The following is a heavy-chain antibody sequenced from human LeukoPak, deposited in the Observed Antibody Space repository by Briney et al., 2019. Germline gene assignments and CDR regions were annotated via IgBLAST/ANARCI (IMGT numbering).Heavy chain of an antibody. Sequence: SETLSLTCTVSGGSISSYYWSWIRQPPGKGLEWIGYIYYSGSTNYNSSFKSRVTISIDTSKNQFSLKLSSVTAADTAVYYCASTSRGGSSGWYADLGAFDIWGQGTMVSVSS. J-gene: IGHJ3*02. CDR3: ASTSRGGSSGWYADLGAFDI. CDR2: IYYSGST. V-gene: IGHV4-59*12. CDR1: GGSISSYY. D-gene: IGHD6-19*01.